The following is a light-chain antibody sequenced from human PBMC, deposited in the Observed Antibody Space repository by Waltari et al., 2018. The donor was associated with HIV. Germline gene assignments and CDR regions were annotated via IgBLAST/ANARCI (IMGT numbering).Light chain of an antibody. V-gene: IGLV1-44*01. CDR3: AAWDDSLNGVV. Sequence: QSVLTQPPSASGTPGQRVIISCSGRTSNIGSNTINWYQQVPGTAPKLLIYSKNQRPSGIPDRFSGSKSGTSGSLAISGLQSEDEATYYCAAWDDSLNGVVFGGGTKLTVL. CDR1: TSNIGSNT. J-gene: IGLJ2*01. CDR2: SKN.